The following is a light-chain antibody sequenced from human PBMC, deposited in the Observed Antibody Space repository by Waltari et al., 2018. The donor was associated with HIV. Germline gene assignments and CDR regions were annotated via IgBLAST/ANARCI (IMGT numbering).Light chain of an antibody. Sequence: YELPQPPSVSVYPGQTARITCSGDALPKKYAYWYQQKSGPAPVLVIYENSKRPSGIPERFSGSSSGTRATWTISGAQVEDEADYYCYSTDSSGNHKVFGGGTKLTVL. CDR1: ALPKKY. CDR2: ENS. CDR3: YSTDSSGNHKV. J-gene: IGLJ2*01. V-gene: IGLV3-10*01.